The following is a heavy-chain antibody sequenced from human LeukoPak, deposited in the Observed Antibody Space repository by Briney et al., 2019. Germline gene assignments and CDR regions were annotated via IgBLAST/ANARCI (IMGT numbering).Heavy chain of an antibody. CDR2: XSGXXXST. D-gene: IGHD6-13*01. V-gene: IGHV3-23*01. J-gene: IGHJ6*02. Sequence: XXSAXSGXXXSTYYADSVKGRFTISRDNSKNTLYLQMNSLRAEATAVYYCAKTSRLGIAAAGTYHYYYGMXXXX. CDR3: AKTSRLGIAAAGTYHYYYGMXX.